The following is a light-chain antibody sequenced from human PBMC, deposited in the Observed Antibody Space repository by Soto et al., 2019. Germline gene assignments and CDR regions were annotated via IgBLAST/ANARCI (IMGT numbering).Light chain of an antibody. Sequence: ETVLTQSPATLSLSPGQRATFSCRASQSVGSYLACYQQKPGQAPRLLIYDASNRATGIPARFSGSGSGTDFTLTITSLEPEDFAVYFCQQRTGWPHTFGGGTKVDIK. CDR3: QQRTGWPHT. CDR1: QSVGSY. J-gene: IGKJ4*01. V-gene: IGKV3-11*01. CDR2: DAS.